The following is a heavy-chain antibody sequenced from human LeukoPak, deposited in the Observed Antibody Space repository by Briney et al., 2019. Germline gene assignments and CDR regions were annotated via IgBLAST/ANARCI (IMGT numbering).Heavy chain of an antibody. Sequence: PSGTLSLTCAVSGGSIRSSDWWTWVRQPPGKGLEWIGEIYHSGTTHSNPSLKSRVTLSLDKSKNQFSLKLSSVTAADTAVYYCARLTMTTVTTGAFHFWGQGTMVTVSS. CDR3: ARLTMTTVTTGAFHF. CDR1: GGSIRSSDW. J-gene: IGHJ3*01. V-gene: IGHV4-4*02. D-gene: IGHD4-17*01. CDR2: IYHSGTT.